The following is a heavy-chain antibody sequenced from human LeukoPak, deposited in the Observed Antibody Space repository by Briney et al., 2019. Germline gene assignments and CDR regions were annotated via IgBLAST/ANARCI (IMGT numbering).Heavy chain of an antibody. CDR3: ARRSHYYYAMDV. J-gene: IGHJ6*02. V-gene: IGHV1-18*01. Sequence: PAAPVRVTCKASGYTFTSDCISWVRQAHGQGHEWMGWISAYNGNTNYAQKLQGRVTMTTDTSTSTAYMELSSLRSDDTAVYYCARRSHYYYAMDVWGQGTTVTVSS. CDR1: GYTFTSDC. CDR2: ISAYNGNT.